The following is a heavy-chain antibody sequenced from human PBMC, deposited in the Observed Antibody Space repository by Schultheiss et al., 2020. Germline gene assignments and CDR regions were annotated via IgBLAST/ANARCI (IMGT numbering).Heavy chain of an antibody. Sequence: SETLSLTCTVSGGSISGGDYYWSWIRQHPGKGLEWIGFIYYSGSTYYNPSLKSRVTISVDTSKNQFSLKLSSVTAADTAVYYCARGGTAHARVYSSWYVHYYYGMDVWGQGTTVNGYS. CDR2: IYYSGST. D-gene: IGHD6-13*01. J-gene: IGHJ6*02. CDR1: GGSISGGDYY. V-gene: IGHV4-31*03. CDR3: ARGGTAHARVYSSWYVHYYYGMDV.